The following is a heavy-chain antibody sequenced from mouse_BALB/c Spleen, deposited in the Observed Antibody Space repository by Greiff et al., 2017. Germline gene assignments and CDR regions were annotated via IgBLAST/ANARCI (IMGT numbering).Heavy chain of an antibody. D-gene: IGHD2-4*01. CDR3: AREIYYDYGDY. V-gene: IGHV1-54*01. J-gene: IGHJ4*01. CDR2: INPGSGGT. Sequence: QVQLQQSGAELVRPGTSVKVSCKASGYAFTNYLIEWVKQRPGQGLEWIGVINPGSGGTNYNEKFKGKATLTADKSSSTAYMQLSSLTSDDSAVYFCAREIYYDYGDYWGQGTSVTVSS. CDR1: GYAFTNYL.